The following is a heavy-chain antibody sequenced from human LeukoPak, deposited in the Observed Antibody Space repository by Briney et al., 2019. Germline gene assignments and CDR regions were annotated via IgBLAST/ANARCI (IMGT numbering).Heavy chain of an antibody. Sequence: EASVRVSCKASGYMFSNFAVMWVRQAPGQGLEWMGWINPYNGETYYPQRLQGRVTVTTDTSTTTAYMELKSLTSDDTAVYYCARLQLRTAVGIKHFDFWGQGTLVTVSS. CDR2: INPYNGET. CDR3: ARLQLRTAVGIKHFDF. D-gene: IGHD1-1*01. J-gene: IGHJ4*02. V-gene: IGHV1-18*01. CDR1: GYMFSNFA.